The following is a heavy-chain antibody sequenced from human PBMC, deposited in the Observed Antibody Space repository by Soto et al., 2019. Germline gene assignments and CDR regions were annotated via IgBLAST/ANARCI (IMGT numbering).Heavy chain of an antibody. Sequence: QVQLVQSGGEVKRPGASLKVSCKTSGYTFTSRGISWVRQAPGQGLEWMGWISTFNGKTDYAQKFQGRVTMTADTLTSTVYMEVKSLRSDDTAVYYCARLLTEGATFREDAFDLWGQGTRVTVSS. CDR3: ARLLTEGATFREDAFDL. J-gene: IGHJ3*01. D-gene: IGHD1-26*01. CDR1: GYTFTSRG. CDR2: ISTFNGKT. V-gene: IGHV1-18*01.